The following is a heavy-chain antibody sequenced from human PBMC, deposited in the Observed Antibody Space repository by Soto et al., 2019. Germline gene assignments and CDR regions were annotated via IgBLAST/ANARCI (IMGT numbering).Heavy chain of an antibody. CDR1: GFSISDYW. CDR3: CHTWV. Sequence: EVQMVESGGGLVQPGGSLRLSCAASGFSISDYWMSWVRQAPGKGLEWVGNINEDGSEENYVDCVKGRFTISRDNARNSLYLQMNSLRVEDTAVYYCCHTWVGGQGTLVTVSS. CDR2: INEDGSEE. V-gene: IGHV3-7*01. J-gene: IGHJ4*02. D-gene: IGHD1-26*01.